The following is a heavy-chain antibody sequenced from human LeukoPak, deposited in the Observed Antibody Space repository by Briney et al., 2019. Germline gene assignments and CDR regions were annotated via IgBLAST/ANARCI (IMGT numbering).Heavy chain of an antibody. CDR1: GGSVSSGSYY. CDR3: ARDRVTAYNYYYGMDV. J-gene: IGHJ6*02. D-gene: IGHD2-8*01. V-gene: IGHV4-61*01. Sequence: SETLSLTCTVSGGSVSSGSYYWSWIRQPPGKGLEWIGYIYYSGSTNYNPSLKSRVTISVDTSKNQFSLKLSSVTAADTAVYYCARDRVTAYNYYYGMDVWGQGTTVTVSS. CDR2: IYYSGST.